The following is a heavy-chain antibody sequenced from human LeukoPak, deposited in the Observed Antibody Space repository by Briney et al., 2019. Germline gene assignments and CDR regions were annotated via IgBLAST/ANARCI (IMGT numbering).Heavy chain of an antibody. V-gene: IGHV3-30*18. CDR2: ISYDGSNK. Sequence: GGSLRLSCAASGFTFSSYGMHWVRQAPGKGLEWVAIISYDGSNKYSANSVKGRFTISRDNSKNTLSLQMNSLRVEDTAVYYCAKDQSALAGASDYWGQGTLVTVSS. D-gene: IGHD1-26*01. CDR1: GFTFSSYG. J-gene: IGHJ4*02. CDR3: AKDQSALAGASDY.